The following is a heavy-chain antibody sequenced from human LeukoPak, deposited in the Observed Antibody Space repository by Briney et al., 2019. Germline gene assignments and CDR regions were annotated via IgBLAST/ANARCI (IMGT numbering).Heavy chain of an antibody. Sequence: GGSLRLSYAASGFNFSSYWMSWVRQAPGKGLEWVAVIWYDGSNKYYADSVKGRFTISRDNSKNTLYLQMNSLRAEDTAVYYCARGAATPYYYYGMDVWGQGTTVTVSS. D-gene: IGHD2-15*01. CDR1: GFNFSSYW. CDR3: ARGAATPYYYYGMDV. J-gene: IGHJ6*02. CDR2: IWYDGSNK. V-gene: IGHV3-33*08.